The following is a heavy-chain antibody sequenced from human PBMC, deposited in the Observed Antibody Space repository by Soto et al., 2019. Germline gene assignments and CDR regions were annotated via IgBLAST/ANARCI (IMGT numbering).Heavy chain of an antibody. CDR3: ARDARLRGYSGYADFDY. J-gene: IGHJ4*02. CDR1: GYTFTSYG. CDR2: ISAYNGNT. D-gene: IGHD5-12*01. Sequence: SVKVSCKASGYTFTSYGISWVRQAPGQGLEWMGWISAYNGNTNYAQKLQGRVTMTTDTSTSTAYMELRSLRSDDTAVYYCARDARLRGYSGYADFDYWGQGTLVTVFS. V-gene: IGHV1-18*01.